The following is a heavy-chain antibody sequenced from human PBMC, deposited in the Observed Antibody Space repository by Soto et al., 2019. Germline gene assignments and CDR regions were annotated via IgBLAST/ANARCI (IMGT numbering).Heavy chain of an antibody. CDR2: IWYDGSNK. V-gene: IGHV3-33*01. CDR3: ARDSLQWELLFRFDY. CDR1: GFTFSSYG. D-gene: IGHD1-26*01. J-gene: IGHJ4*02. Sequence: VQLVESGGGVVQPGRSLRLSCAASGFTFSSYGMHWVRQAPGKGLEWVAVIWYDGSNKYYADSVKGRFTISRDNSKNTLYLQMNSLRAEDTAVYYCARDSLQWELLFRFDYWGQGTLVTVSS.